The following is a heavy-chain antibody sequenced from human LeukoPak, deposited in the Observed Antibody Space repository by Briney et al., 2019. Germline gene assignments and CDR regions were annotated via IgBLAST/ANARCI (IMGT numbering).Heavy chain of an antibody. CDR1: GFTFSDDS. CDR3: SRQFDC. CDR2: IDGSGDTI. J-gene: IGHJ4*02. Sequence: GGSLRLSCAASGFTFSDDSMNWVRQAPGKGLEWVSYIDGSGDTIYYADSVKGRFTISRDNAKNSLDLQMNSLRDEDTAVYYCSRQFDCWCQGTLVTVSS. V-gene: IGHV3-48*02.